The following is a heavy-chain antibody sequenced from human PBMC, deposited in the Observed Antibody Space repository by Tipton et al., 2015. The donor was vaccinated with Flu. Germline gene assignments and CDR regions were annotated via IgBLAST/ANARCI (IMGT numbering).Heavy chain of an antibody. V-gene: IGHV3-13*01. Sequence: SLRLSCEASGFTFSSYGMHWVRQVTGKGLEWVSGIGASGDTHYAGSVKGRFTISRENAKNSLYLQMNSLRVGDTAVYYCTRGPLPDSNWYNGMDVWGQGTTVTVFS. J-gene: IGHJ6*02. D-gene: IGHD6-13*01. CDR1: GFTFSSYG. CDR3: TRGPLPDSNWYNGMDV. CDR2: IGASGDT.